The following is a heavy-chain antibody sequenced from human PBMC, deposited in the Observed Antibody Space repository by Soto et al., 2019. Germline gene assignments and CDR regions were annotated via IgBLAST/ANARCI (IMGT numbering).Heavy chain of an antibody. V-gene: IGHV3-23*01. CDR2: ISGSGGST. CDR3: AKDRLQRRYSSSFGNWFDP. CDR1: GFTFSSYA. J-gene: IGHJ5*02. Sequence: EVQLLESGGGLVQPGGSLRLSCAASGFTFSSYAMSWVRQAPGKGLEWVSAISGSGGSTYYADSVKGRFTISRDNSKNTLYLQMNSLRAEDTAVYYCAKDRLQRRYSSSFGNWFDPWGQGTLVTVSS. D-gene: IGHD6-13*01.